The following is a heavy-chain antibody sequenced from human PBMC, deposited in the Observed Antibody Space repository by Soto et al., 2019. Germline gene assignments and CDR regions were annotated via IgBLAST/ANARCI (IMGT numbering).Heavy chain of an antibody. D-gene: IGHD3-16*01. Sequence: PSETLSLTCTVSGGSISSSSYYWGWIRQPPGKGLEWIGNIYYSGSTNYNPSLKSRVTISVDTSKNQFSLKLSSVTASDTAVYYCARRWGTTFDFWGQGTLVTVSS. CDR1: GGSISSSSYY. CDR3: ARRWGTTFDF. CDR2: IYYSGST. V-gene: IGHV4-39*01. J-gene: IGHJ4*02.